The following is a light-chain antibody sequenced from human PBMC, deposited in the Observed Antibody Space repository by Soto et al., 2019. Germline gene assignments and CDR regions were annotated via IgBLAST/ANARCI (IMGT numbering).Light chain of an antibody. Sequence: QSVLTQPASVSGSPGQSITISCTGTSSDVGGYNYVSWYQQHPGKAPKLMIYDVSNRPSGVSNRFTGSKSGNTASLTISGLQAEDEADYYCSSYTSSSTSFGTVTKVTVL. V-gene: IGLV2-14*01. CDR1: SSDVGGYNY. J-gene: IGLJ1*01. CDR3: SSYTSSSTS. CDR2: DVS.